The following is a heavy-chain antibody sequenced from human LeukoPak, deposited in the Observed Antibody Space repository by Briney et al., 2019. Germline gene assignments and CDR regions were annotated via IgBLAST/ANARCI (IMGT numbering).Heavy chain of an antibody. Sequence: ASVKVSCKASGYTFTSYYMHWVRQAPGQGLDWMGILNPSGGSTSNAQKFQGRVTMTRDTSTSTGYMELSSLRSEDTAVYYCARDPGIAVAGPPYWYFDLWGRGTLVTVSS. CDR2: LNPSGGST. J-gene: IGHJ2*01. CDR3: ARDPGIAVAGPPYWYFDL. CDR1: GYTFTSYY. V-gene: IGHV1-46*01. D-gene: IGHD6-19*01.